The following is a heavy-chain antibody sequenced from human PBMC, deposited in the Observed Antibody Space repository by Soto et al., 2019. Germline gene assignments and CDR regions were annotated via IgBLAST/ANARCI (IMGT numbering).Heavy chain of an antibody. D-gene: IGHD5-18*01. Sequence: GGSLRLSCVGSGFIFSNNGMHWVRQTPGKGLEWVAFMSYDGSATNYADSVKGRFTISRDNAKNTLYLQMNSLRAEDTAVFYCGRGGSDSPMAPGYWGQGTLVTVSS. CDR2: MSYDGSAT. CDR1: GFIFSNNG. CDR3: GRGGSDSPMAPGY. V-gene: IGHV3-30*12. J-gene: IGHJ4*02.